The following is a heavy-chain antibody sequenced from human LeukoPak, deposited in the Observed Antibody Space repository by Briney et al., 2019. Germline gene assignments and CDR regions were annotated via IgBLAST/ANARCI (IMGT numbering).Heavy chain of an antibody. V-gene: IGHV4-34*01. D-gene: IGHD1-26*01. J-gene: IGHJ4*02. CDR1: GGSISNYY. Sequence: SETLSLTCTVSGGSISNYYWSWIRHPPGKGLEWIGEINHSGSTNYNPSLKSRVTISVDTSKNQFSLKLSSVTAADTAVYYCASLRERSYYARGFDYWGQGTLVTVSS. CDR3: ASLRERSYYARGFDY. CDR2: INHSGST.